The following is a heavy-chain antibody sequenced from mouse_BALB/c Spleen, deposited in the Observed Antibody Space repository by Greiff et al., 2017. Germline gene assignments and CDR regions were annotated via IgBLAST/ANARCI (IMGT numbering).Heavy chain of an antibody. D-gene: IGHD1-1*01. CDR2: IWAGGST. J-gene: IGHJ3*01. V-gene: IGHV2-9*02. Sequence: VKLMESGPGLVAPSQSLSITCTVSGFSLTSYGVHWVRQPPGKGLEWLGVIWAGGSTNYNSALMSRLSISKDNSKSQVFLKMNSLQTDDTAMYYCARDTVYDGSWFAYWGQGTLVTVSA. CDR3: ARDTVYDGSWFAY. CDR1: GFSLTSYG.